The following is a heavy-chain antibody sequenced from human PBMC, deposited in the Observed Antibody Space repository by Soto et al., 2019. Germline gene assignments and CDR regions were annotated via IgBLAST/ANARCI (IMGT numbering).Heavy chain of an antibody. D-gene: IGHD3-22*01. V-gene: IGHV1-69*13. J-gene: IGHJ4*02. CDR1: GYTFTGYY. CDR2: IIPIFGTA. Sequence: ASVKVSCKASGYTFTGYYMHWVRQAPGQGLEWMGGIIPIFGTANYAQKFQGRVTITADESTSTAYMELSSLRSEDTAVYYCARGYYYDSSGYYRNWGQGTLVTV. CDR3: ARGYYYDSSGYYRN.